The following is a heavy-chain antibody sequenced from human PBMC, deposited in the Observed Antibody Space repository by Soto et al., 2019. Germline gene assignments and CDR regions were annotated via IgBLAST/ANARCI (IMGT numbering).Heavy chain of an antibody. J-gene: IGHJ6*02. CDR1: GFTFDDYA. CDR3: AKDIGVYSGYDYYYGMDV. D-gene: IGHD5-12*01. Sequence: GGSLRLSCAASGFTFDDYAMHWVRQAPGKGLEWVSGISWNSGSIGYADSVKGRFTISRDNAKNSLYLQMNSLRAEDTALYYYAKDIGVYSGYDYYYGMDVWGQGTTVTVSS. CDR2: ISWNSGSI. V-gene: IGHV3-9*01.